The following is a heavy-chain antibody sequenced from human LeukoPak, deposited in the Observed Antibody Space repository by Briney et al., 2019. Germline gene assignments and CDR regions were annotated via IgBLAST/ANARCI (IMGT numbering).Heavy chain of an antibody. CDR3: ARSFAY. Sequence: PGGSLRLSCAASGFTFSNYEMNWVRQAPGKGLEWVSYVSSTGSIIYYADSVKGRFTISRDNANNPLYLQMNSLRPEDTAVYYCARSFAYWGEGSMVTVSS. CDR1: GFTFSNYE. CDR2: VSSTGSII. V-gene: IGHV3-48*03. J-gene: IGHJ4*02.